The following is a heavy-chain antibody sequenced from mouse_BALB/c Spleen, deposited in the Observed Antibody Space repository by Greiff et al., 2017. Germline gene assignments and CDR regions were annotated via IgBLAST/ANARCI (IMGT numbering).Heavy chain of an antibody. CDR3: ARDDGYYVDY. V-gene: IGHV1-67*01. CDR2: ISTYSSNT. D-gene: IGHD2-3*01. CDR1: GYTFTGYS. J-gene: IGHJ1*01. Sequence: QVQLQQSGPELVRPGVSVKMSCKGSGYTFTGYSMHWVKQSHAKSLEWIGAISTYSSNTNYNQKFKGKATMTVDTSSSTAYMELARLTTEDSAIYYCARDDGYYVDYWGEGTTVTVSA.